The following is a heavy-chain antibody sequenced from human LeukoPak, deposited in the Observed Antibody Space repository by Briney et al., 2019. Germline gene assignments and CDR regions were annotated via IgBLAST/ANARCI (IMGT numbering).Heavy chain of an antibody. CDR1: GGSISSSSYY. Sequence: SETLSLTCTVSGGSISSSSYYWGWIRQPPGKGLEWIGSIYHSGSTYYNPSLKSRVTISVDTSKNQFSLKLSSVTAADTAVYYCARLHYYGSSYYFDYWGQGTLVTVSS. V-gene: IGHV4-39*01. J-gene: IGHJ4*02. CDR3: ARLHYYGSSYYFDY. D-gene: IGHD3-10*01. CDR2: IYHSGST.